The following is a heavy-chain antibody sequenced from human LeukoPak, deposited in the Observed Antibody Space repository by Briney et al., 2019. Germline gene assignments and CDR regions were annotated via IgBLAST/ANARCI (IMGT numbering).Heavy chain of an antibody. CDR2: ISYDGSNK. D-gene: IGHD5-18*01. V-gene: IGHV3-30*18. CDR3: AKGGGYSYGFYYMDV. Sequence: GGSLRLSCAASGFTFSSYGMHWVRQAPGKGLEWVAVISYDGSNKYYADSVKGRFTISRDNSKNTLYLQMNSLRAEDTAVYYCAKGGGYSYGFYYMDVWGKGTTVTVSS. CDR1: GFTFSSYG. J-gene: IGHJ6*03.